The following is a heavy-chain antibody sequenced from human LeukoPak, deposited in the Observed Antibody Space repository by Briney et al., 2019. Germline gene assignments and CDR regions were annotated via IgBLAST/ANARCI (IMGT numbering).Heavy chain of an antibody. V-gene: IGHV4-34*01. Sequence: PSETLSLTCAVYGGSFSGYYWSWIRQPPGKGLEWIGEINHSGSTNYNPSLKSRVTISVDTSKNQFSLKLSSVTAADTAVYYCARGYCYGSGSAFYYYYMDVWGKRTTVTVSS. CDR2: INHSGST. CDR3: ARGYCYGSGSAFYYYYMDV. J-gene: IGHJ6*03. CDR1: GGSFSGYY. D-gene: IGHD3-10*01.